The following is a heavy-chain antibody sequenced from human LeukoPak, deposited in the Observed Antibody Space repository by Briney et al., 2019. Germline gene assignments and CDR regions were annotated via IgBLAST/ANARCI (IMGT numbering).Heavy chain of an antibody. CDR1: GLTLSTYP. J-gene: IGHJ4*02. CDR2: ISNSGDTT. Sequence: GGSLRLSCAASGLTLSTYPMTWVRQAPGKGLEWVSAISNSGDTTYYADSVKGRFTISRDNSKNTLYLQLNSLRAEDTAVYYCAKDRGYWGQGTLVTVSS. CDR3: AKDRGY. V-gene: IGHV3-23*01.